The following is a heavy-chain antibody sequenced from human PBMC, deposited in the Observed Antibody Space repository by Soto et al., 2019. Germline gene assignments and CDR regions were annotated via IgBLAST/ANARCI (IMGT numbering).Heavy chain of an antibody. CDR3: ARERGEGSGSYCYYGMDV. CDR1: GYTFTSYD. J-gene: IGHJ6*02. D-gene: IGHD3-10*01. CDR2: MNPNSGNT. V-gene: IGHV1-8*01. Sequence: ASVKVSCKASGYTFTSYDINWVRQATGQGLEWMGWMNPNSGNTGYAQKFQGRVTMTRNTSISTAYMELSSLRSEDTAVYCCARERGEGSGSYCYYGMDVWGQGTTVTVSS.